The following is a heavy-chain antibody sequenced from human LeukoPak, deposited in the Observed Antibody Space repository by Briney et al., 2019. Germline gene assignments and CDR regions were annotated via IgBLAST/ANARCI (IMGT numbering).Heavy chain of an antibody. V-gene: IGHV3-23*01. J-gene: IGHJ4*02. CDR1: GFTFSSYA. Sequence: PGGSLRLSCAASGFTFSSYAMSWVRQAPGKGLEWVSAISGSGGSTYYADSVKGRFTISRDNSKNTLYLQMNSLRAEDTAVYYCAKDWNRMITFGGVIVTGFDYWGQGTLVTVSS. CDR2: ISGSGGST. CDR3: AKDWNRMITFGGVIVTGFDY. D-gene: IGHD3-16*02.